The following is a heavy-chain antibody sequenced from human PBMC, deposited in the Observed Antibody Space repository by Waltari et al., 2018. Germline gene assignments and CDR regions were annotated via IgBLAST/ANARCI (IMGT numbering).Heavy chain of an antibody. D-gene: IGHD4-4*01. J-gene: IGHJ4*02. CDR2: INHSGST. CDR3: ARDLVTTDTRFDY. CDR1: GGSFSGYY. Sequence: QVQLQQWGAGLLKPSETLSLTCAVYGGSFSGYYWCWIRQPPGKGLEWIGEINHSGSTNSNPSLKSRVTISVDTSKNQFSLKLSSVTAADTAVYYCARDLVTTDTRFDYWGQGTLVTVSS. V-gene: IGHV4-34*01.